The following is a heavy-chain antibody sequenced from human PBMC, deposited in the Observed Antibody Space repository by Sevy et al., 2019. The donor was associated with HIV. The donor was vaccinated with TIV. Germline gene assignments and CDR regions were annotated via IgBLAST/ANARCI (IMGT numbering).Heavy chain of an antibody. D-gene: IGHD3-22*01. V-gene: IGHV3-7*01. CDR3: VKTSYSCYYAFDG. Sequence: GGSLRLSCAASGFTFTNYWMSWVRQAPGKGLEWVANIKQDGSAKYYVDSVKGRCTISRDNAKNSLYLQMNSLRAEDTAVYYCVKTSYSCYYAFDGWGQGTLVTVSS. CDR1: GFTFTNYW. J-gene: IGHJ3*01. CDR2: IKQDGSAK.